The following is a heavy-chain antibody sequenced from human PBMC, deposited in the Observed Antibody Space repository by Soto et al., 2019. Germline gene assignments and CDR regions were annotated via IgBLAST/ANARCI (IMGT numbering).Heavy chain of an antibody. Sequence: ASVKVSCKASGFTFASYAISWVRQAPGQGLEWMGWINAYNGNINYAQKLQGRVTMTTDTSTSTAYMELRSLRSDDTAVYYCARGVGSGSYYNQYNWFDPWGQGTLVTVSS. CDR1: GFTFASYA. V-gene: IGHV1-18*01. CDR3: ARGVGSGSYYNQYNWFDP. CDR2: INAYNGNI. J-gene: IGHJ5*02. D-gene: IGHD3-10*01.